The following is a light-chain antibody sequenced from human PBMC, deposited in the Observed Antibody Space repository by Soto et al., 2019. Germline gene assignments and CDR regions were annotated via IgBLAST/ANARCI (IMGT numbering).Light chain of an antibody. CDR3: QQSYSTPRT. CDR2: AAS. Sequence: DIQMTQSPSSLSASVGDRVTITCRASQSISSYLNWYQQKPGKAPKLMIYAASSLQSGVPSRFSGSGSGTDFTLTISSLKTEDVATYYCQQSYSTPRTFGQGTKVDIK. J-gene: IGKJ1*01. CDR1: QSISSY. V-gene: IGKV1-39*01.